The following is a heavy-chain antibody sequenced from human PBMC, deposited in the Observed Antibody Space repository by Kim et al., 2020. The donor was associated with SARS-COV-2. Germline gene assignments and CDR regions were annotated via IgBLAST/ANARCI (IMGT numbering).Heavy chain of an antibody. CDR2: IYSGGST. D-gene: IGHD5-12*01. J-gene: IGHJ3*02. V-gene: IGHV3-66*01. Sequence: GGSLRLSCAASGFTVSSNYMSWDRQAPGKGLEWVSVIYSGGSTYYADSVKGRFTISRDNSKNTLYLQMNSLRAEDTAVYYCARVSVASSAFDIWGQGTMVTVSS. CDR3: ARVSVASSAFDI. CDR1: GFTVSSNY.